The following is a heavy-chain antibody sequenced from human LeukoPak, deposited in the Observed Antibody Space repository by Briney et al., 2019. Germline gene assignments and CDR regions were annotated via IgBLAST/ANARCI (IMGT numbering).Heavy chain of an antibody. CDR1: GGTFSSYA. D-gene: IGHD6-19*01. V-gene: IGHV1-69*01. J-gene: IGHJ5*02. CDR3: ARFIAVAGNSWFDP. CDR2: IIPIFGTA. Sequence: GSSVKVSCKASGGTFSSYAISWVRQAPGQGLEWMGGIIPIFGTANYAQKFQGRVTITADESTSTAYMELSSLRSEDTAVCYCARFIAVAGNSWFDPWGQGTLVTVSS.